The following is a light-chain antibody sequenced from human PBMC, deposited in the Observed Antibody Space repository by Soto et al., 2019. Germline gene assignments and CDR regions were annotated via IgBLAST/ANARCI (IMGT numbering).Light chain of an antibody. CDR2: DVS. CDR1: SSDVGAYNY. V-gene: IGLV2-14*01. J-gene: IGLJ3*02. CDR3: SSYTTSTTGV. Sequence: QSALTQPASVSGSPGQSITISCTGTSSDVGAYNYVSWFQQHPGKAPRLIIYDVSNRPSGVSNRFSGSKSGNTASLTISGLQAEDEADYYCSSYTTSTTGVFGGGTKLPVL.